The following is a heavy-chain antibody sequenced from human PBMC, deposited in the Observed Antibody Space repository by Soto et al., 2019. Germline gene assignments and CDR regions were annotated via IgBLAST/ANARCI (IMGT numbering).Heavy chain of an antibody. D-gene: IGHD5-12*01. V-gene: IGHV3-48*02. Sequence: GGSLRLSCAASGFTFSSYSMNWVRQAPGKGLEWVSYISSSSSTIHYADSVKGRFTISRENAKNSLYLQMNSLRDGDTAVYYCARGVLRGYVNYYYYYMDVWGKGTTVTVSS. CDR1: GFTFSSYS. CDR2: ISSSSSTI. J-gene: IGHJ6*03. CDR3: ARGVLRGYVNYYYYYMDV.